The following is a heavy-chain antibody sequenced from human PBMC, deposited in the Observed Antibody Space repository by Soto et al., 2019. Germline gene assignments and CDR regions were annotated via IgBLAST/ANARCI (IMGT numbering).Heavy chain of an antibody. CDR1: GGSISSSSYY. J-gene: IGHJ4*02. Sequence: SETLPLTCTVSGGSISSSSYYWGWIRQPPGKGLEWIGSIYYSGSTYYNPSLKSRVTISVDTSKNQFPLKLSSVTAADTAVYYCARLSGWYKGVVDYRGQGTLVTVSS. V-gene: IGHV4-39*01. CDR3: ARLSGWYKGVVDY. D-gene: IGHD6-19*01. CDR2: IYYSGST.